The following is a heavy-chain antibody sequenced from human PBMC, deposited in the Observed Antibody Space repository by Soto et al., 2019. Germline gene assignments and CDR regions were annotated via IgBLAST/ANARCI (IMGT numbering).Heavy chain of an antibody. Sequence: QVQLVQSGAEVKKPGASVKVSCKASGYTFTSYDINWVRQATGQGLEWMGWMNPNSGNTGYAHKFQGRVTMPRNTSISTAYMELSSLRSEDTAVYYCAGEGDSSSFENWFAPWGQGTLVTVSS. CDR2: MNPNSGNT. CDR1: GYTFTSYD. V-gene: IGHV1-8*01. J-gene: IGHJ5*02. D-gene: IGHD6-13*01. CDR3: AGEGDSSSFENWFAP.